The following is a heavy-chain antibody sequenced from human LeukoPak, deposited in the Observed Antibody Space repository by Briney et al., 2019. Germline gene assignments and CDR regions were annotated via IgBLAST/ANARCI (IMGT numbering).Heavy chain of an antibody. V-gene: IGHV3-53*01. CDR3: ARRGDGGRSFDY. CDR2: IYSSGST. CDR1: GFTFNNAW. D-gene: IGHD4-23*01. J-gene: IGHJ4*02. Sequence: GGSLRLSCAASGFTFNNAWMNWVRQAPGKGLEWVSLIYSSGSTYYADSVKGRFTISRDNSKNTLYLQVNSLRAEDTAVYYCARRGDGGRSFDYWGQGTLVTVSS.